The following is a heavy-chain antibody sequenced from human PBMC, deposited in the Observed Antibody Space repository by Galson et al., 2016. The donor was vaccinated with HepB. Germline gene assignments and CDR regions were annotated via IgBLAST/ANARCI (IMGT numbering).Heavy chain of an antibody. V-gene: IGHV1-3*01. CDR3: ARVGEDFSSGYSSGLAY. J-gene: IGHJ4*02. Sequence: SVKVSCKASGYIFSRYTMHWVRQAPGQRLKWMGWINPGNGNTKYSQKFQGGVAFTSDTSASTGYMELSSLRSEDTAVYYCARVGEDFSSGYSSGLAYWGQGTLVTVSS. D-gene: IGHD3-3*01. CDR1: GYIFSRYT. CDR2: INPGNGNT.